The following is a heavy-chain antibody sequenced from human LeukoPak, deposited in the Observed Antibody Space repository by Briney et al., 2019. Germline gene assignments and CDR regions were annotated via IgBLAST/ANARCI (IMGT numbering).Heavy chain of an antibody. D-gene: IGHD2-15*01. Sequence: SETLSLTCTVSGGSISSYYWSWIRQPPGKGLEWIGYIYYSGSTNYNPSLKSRVTISVDTSKNQFSLKLSSVTAADTAVYYCAQGGYCSGGSCYADAFDIWGQGTMVTVSS. CDR1: GGSISSYY. CDR2: IYYSGST. J-gene: IGHJ3*02. V-gene: IGHV4-59*01. CDR3: AQGGYCSGGSCYADAFDI.